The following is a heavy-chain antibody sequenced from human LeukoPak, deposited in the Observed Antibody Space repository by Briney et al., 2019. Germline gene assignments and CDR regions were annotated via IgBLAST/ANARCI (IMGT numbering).Heavy chain of an antibody. D-gene: IGHD1-26*01. CDR2: IHYSGST. V-gene: IGHV4-59*01. CDR3: ARLGRELRRGRFDY. Sequence: SETLSLTCTVSGGSISSYYWSWIRQPPGKGLGWIGYIHYSGSTNYNPSLKSRVTISVDTSKNQFSLKLSSVTAADTAVYYCARLGRELRRGRFDYWGQGTLVTVSS. J-gene: IGHJ4*02. CDR1: GGSISSYY.